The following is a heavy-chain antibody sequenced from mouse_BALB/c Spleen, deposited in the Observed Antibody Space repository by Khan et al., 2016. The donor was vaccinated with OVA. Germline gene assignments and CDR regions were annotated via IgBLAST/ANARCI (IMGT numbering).Heavy chain of an antibody. D-gene: IGHD1-1*01. CDR2: ISRGGDYT. Sequence: EVELVESGGGLVKPGGPLKLSCTASGFTFSSYAMSWVRQTPGKRLEWVATISRGGDYTCYPDSVKGRFTISRDNAQSTLYIQMNSLRSEDTAMYYCSRHNYGSFAYWGQGTLVTVSA. CDR3: SRHNYGSFAY. J-gene: IGHJ3*01. CDR1: GFTFSSYA. V-gene: IGHV5-9-3*01.